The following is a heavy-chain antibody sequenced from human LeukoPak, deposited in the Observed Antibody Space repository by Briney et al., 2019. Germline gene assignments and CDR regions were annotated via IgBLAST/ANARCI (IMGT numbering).Heavy chain of an antibody. Sequence: PGGSLRLSCVASGFTFSSYWMHWVRQAPGKGLVWVSRINSDGSSTSYADSVEGRFTISRDNAKNTVYLQMNSLRAEDTAVYYCARDAFGVDKSPFWGQGTLVTVSS. D-gene: IGHD3-3*01. CDR1: GFTFSSYW. V-gene: IGHV3-74*01. J-gene: IGHJ4*02. CDR2: INSDGSST. CDR3: ARDAFGVDKSPF.